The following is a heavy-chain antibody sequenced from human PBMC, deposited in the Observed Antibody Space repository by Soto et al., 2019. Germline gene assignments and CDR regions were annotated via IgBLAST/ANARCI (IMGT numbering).Heavy chain of an antibody. Sequence: PGGSLRLSCAASGFTFNSYSMNWVRQAPGKGLEWVSSISSSSSYIYYADSMKGRFTISRDNAKNSLYLQMNSLRAEDTAIYYCARGATVTTSAAFDYWGQGTLVTVSS. CDR3: ARGATVTTSAAFDY. J-gene: IGHJ4*02. CDR2: ISSSSSYI. CDR1: GFTFNSYS. V-gene: IGHV3-21*01. D-gene: IGHD4-17*01.